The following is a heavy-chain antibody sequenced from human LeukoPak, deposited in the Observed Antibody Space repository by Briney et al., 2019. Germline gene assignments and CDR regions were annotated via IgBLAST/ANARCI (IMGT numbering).Heavy chain of an antibody. CDR2: IYHSGST. D-gene: IGHD3-3*01. V-gene: IGHV4-30-2*01. CDR1: GVSISSGGYS. Sequence: MSSETLSLTCAVSGVSISSGGYSWSWIRQPPGKGLEWIGYIYHSGSTYYNPSLKSRVTISVDRSKNQFSLKLSSVTAAVTAVYYCARVLVTIFGVVIGIDPWGQGTLVTVSS. CDR3: ARVLVTIFGVVIGIDP. J-gene: IGHJ5*02.